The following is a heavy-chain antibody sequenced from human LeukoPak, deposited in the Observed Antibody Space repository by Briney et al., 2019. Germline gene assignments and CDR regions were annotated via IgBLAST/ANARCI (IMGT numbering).Heavy chain of an antibody. J-gene: IGHJ4*02. Sequence: PGGSLRLSCAASGFTFSSYAMSWVRQAPGKGLEGVSAISGSGGSTYYADSVKGRFTISRDNSKNTLYLQMNSLRAEDTAVYYCAKDPAYYDFWSGYYPFDYWGQGTLVTVSS. D-gene: IGHD3-3*01. V-gene: IGHV3-23*01. CDR2: ISGSGGST. CDR3: AKDPAYYDFWSGYYPFDY. CDR1: GFTFSSYA.